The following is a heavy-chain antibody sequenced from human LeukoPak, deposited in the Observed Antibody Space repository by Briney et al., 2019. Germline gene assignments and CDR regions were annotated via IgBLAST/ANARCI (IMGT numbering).Heavy chain of an antibody. V-gene: IGHV4-59*08. CDR1: GGSISSYY. CDR3: ARRISSGWGAFDY. D-gene: IGHD6-19*01. Sequence: PSETLSLTCTVSGGSISSYYWSWIRQPPGKGLEWIAYIHYSGATNYNPSLKSRVTISLDTSQNQFSLRLGSVTAADTAVYYCARRISSGWGAFDYWGQGTLVTVSS. CDR2: IHYSGAT. J-gene: IGHJ4*02.